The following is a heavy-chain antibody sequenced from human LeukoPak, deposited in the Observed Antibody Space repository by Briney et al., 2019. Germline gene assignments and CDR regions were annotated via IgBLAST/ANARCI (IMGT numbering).Heavy chain of an antibody. Sequence: GGSLRLSCAASGFTYSSYSMNWVRQAPGKGLEWVSSISSSSSYIYYADSVKGRFTISRDNAKNSLYLQMNSLRAEDTAVYYCATSIVVVPAAAFDIWGQGKMVTVSS. CDR3: ATSIVVVPAAAFDI. D-gene: IGHD2-2*01. CDR1: GFTYSSYS. CDR2: ISSSSSYI. V-gene: IGHV3-21*01. J-gene: IGHJ3*02.